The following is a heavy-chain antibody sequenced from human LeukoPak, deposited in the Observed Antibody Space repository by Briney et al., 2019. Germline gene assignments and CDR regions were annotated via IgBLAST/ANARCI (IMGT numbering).Heavy chain of an antibody. J-gene: IGHJ5*02. CDR1: GGSISSSSYY. CDR2: IYYSGST. V-gene: IGHV4-39*01. CDR3: ARHSPPYYSSSSNWFDP. Sequence: SETLSLTCTVSGGSISSSSYYWGWIRQPPGKGLEWIGSIYYSGSTYYNPSLKSRVTISVDTSKNQFSLKLSSVTAADTAVYYCARHSPPYYSSSSNWFDPWGQGTLVTVSS. D-gene: IGHD6-13*01.